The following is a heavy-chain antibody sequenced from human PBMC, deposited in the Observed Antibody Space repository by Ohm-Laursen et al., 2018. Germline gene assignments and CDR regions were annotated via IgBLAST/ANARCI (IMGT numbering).Heavy chain of an antibody. CDR3: ATAITRIHLWWNFDY. D-gene: IGHD5-18*01. J-gene: IGHJ4*02. Sequence: GASVKVSCKVSGYTPTDLSIHWVRQAPGKGLGGMGGLDPEDGETLYAQKFQGRVTMTEDRSTDTVYLELSTLKSEDTAVYYCATAITRIHLWWNFDYWGQGTLVTVSS. CDR2: LDPEDGET. V-gene: IGHV1-24*01. CDR1: GYTPTDLS.